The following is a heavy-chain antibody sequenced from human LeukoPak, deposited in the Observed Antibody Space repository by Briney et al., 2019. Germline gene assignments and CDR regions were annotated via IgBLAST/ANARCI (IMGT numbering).Heavy chain of an antibody. D-gene: IGHD2-8*01. Sequence: GGSLRLSCAASGFTFSSYWMHWVRQAPGKGLVWVSRINSDGSSTSYADSVKGRFTISRDNAKNTLYLQMNSLRAEDTAVYYCARVSYCTNGVCYTDENWFDPWGQGTLVTVSS. CDR2: INSDGSST. J-gene: IGHJ5*02. V-gene: IGHV3-74*01. CDR3: ARVSYCTNGVCYTDENWFDP. CDR1: GFTFSSYW.